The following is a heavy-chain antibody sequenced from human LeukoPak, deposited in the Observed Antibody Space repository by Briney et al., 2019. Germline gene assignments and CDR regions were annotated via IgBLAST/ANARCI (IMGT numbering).Heavy chain of an antibody. CDR1: GFTFDDYA. J-gene: IGHJ3*02. D-gene: IGHD1-7*01. Sequence: GGSLRLSCAASGFTFDDYAMRWVRQAPGKGLEWVSGISWNSGSIGYADSVKGRFTISRDNAKNSLYLQMNSLRAEDTALYYCAKDSITGTTLYAFDIWGQGTMVTVSS. CDR2: ISWNSGSI. CDR3: AKDSITGTTLYAFDI. V-gene: IGHV3-9*01.